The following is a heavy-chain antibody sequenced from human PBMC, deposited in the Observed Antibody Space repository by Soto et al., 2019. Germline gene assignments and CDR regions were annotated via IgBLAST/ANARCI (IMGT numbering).Heavy chain of an antibody. V-gene: IGHV1-46*02. CDR3: SRGAHLAVVTASVDY. Sequence: QVQLVQSGAEVKKPGASVKVSCKPSGDTFNNYYLHCVRQAPGQALDWMGVIHPSGGGTTYAQKFLGRVTVTKYMSKSTVFMELSSLRSDDRAVYYFSRGAHLAVVTASVDYWCQGTLVTVSA. CDR1: GDTFNNYY. D-gene: IGHD2-21*02. CDR2: IHPSGGGT. J-gene: IGHJ4*02.